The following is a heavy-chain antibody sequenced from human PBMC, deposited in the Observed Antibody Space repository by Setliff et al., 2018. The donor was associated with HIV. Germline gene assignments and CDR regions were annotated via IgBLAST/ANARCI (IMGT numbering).Heavy chain of an antibody. CDR2: ISWNSGSI. CDR3: AKDISSWSLEYFHH. CDR1: GFTFDDYA. J-gene: IGHJ1*01. V-gene: IGHV3-9*01. D-gene: IGHD6-13*01. Sequence: PGGSLRLSYAASGFTFDDYAMHWVRQAPGKGLEWVSGISWNSGSIGYGDSVKGRFTISRDNSKNSLYLQMNSLRAEDTAFYYCAKDISSWSLEYFHHWGQGTLVTVS.